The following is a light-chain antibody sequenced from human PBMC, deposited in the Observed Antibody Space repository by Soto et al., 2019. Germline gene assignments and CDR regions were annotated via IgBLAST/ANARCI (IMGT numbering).Light chain of an antibody. CDR1: QGVSRY. J-gene: IGKJ5*01. CDR3: QQRSSWPIT. CDR2: DAS. V-gene: IGKV3-11*01. Sequence: EIVLTQSPGTLSLSPGERATLSCRASQGVSRYLAWYQQKPGQAPRLLIYDASNRATGIPARFSGSGSGTDFTLTISSLEPEDFAVYYCQQRSSWPITFGQGTRLEIK.